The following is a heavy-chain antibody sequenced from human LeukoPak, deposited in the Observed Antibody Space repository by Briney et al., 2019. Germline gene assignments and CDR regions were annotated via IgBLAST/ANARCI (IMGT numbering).Heavy chain of an antibody. CDR2: IYYSGST. CDR1: GGSISSSSYY. V-gene: IGHV4-39*01. J-gene: IGHJ5*02. CDR3: ARHDHWFDP. Sequence: SETLSLTCTVSGGSISSSSYYWGWIRQPPGKGLEWIGSIYYSGSTYYNPSLKSRVTISVDTSKNQFSLKLSSVTAADTAVYYCARHDHWFDPWGQGTLVTVSS.